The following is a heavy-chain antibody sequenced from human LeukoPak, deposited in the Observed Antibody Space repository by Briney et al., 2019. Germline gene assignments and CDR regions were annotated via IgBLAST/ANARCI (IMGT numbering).Heavy chain of an antibody. J-gene: IGHJ4*02. V-gene: IGHV4-34*01. D-gene: IGHD3-22*01. CDR3: ARGPYSLWLLPSRERKRGFDY. CDR2: INHSGST. CDR1: GGSFSGYY. Sequence: SETLPLTCAVYGGSFSGYYWSWIRQPPGKGLEWIGEINHSGSTNYNPSLKSRVTISVDTSKNQFSLKLSSVTAADTAVYYCARGPYSLWLLPSRERKRGFDYWGQGTLVTVSS.